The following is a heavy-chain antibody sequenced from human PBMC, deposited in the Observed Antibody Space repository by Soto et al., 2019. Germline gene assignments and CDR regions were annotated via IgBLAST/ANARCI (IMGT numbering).Heavy chain of an antibody. J-gene: IGHJ6*03. CDR3: ARVGGYSYGYRVDYYYYMDV. CDR1: GFTVSSNY. Sequence: GGSLRLSCAASGFTVSSNYMSWVRQAPGKGLEWVSVIYSGGSTYYADSVKGRFTISRHNSKNTLYLQMNSLRAEDTAVYYCARVGGYSYGYRVDYYYYMDVWGKGTTVTVFS. V-gene: IGHV3-53*04. D-gene: IGHD5-18*01. CDR2: IYSGGST.